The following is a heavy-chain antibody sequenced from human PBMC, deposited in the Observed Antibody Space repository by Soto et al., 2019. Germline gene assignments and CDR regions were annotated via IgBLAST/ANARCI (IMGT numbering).Heavy chain of an antibody. D-gene: IGHD3-3*02. CDR2: ISGSGGST. J-gene: IGHJ4*02. Sequence: GGSLRLSCAASGFTFSSYAMSWVRQAPGKGLKWVSAISGSGGSTYYADSVKGRFTISRDNSKNTLYLQMNSLRAEDTAVYYCAKEQAFLEWLFPFDYWGQGTLVTVSS. CDR3: AKEQAFLEWLFPFDY. V-gene: IGHV3-23*01. CDR1: GFTFSSYA.